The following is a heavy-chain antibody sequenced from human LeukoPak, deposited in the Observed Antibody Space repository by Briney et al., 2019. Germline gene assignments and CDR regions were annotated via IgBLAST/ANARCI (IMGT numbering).Heavy chain of an antibody. V-gene: IGHV4-59*01. CDR2: IYYGGST. Sequence: SETLSLTCTVSGGSISSYCWGWIRQPPGKGLEWIGYIYYGGSTNYNPTLKSRITISVDTSKNHFSPKLSSVTAAGTAVYYCARAHPRGIAVAGTGYMDVWGKGTTVTISS. CDR3: ARAHPRGIAVAGTGYMDV. D-gene: IGHD6-19*01. J-gene: IGHJ6*03. CDR1: GGSISSYC.